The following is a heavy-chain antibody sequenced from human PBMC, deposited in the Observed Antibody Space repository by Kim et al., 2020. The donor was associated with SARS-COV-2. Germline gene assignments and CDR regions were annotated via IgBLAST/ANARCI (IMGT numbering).Heavy chain of an antibody. CDR1: GFNFRDHW. Sequence: GGSLRLSCAATGFNFRDHWMSWFRQSAGKGLEWVASIKKEGTEKNYVDSVKGRFTISRDNAVQSLSLQMNSLRADDSGLYYCAKYSNYPIDAYDTWGQGTMLSVAS. D-gene: IGHD4-4*01. CDR3: AKYSNYPIDAYDT. J-gene: IGHJ3*02. V-gene: IGHV3-7*01. CDR2: IKKEGTEK.